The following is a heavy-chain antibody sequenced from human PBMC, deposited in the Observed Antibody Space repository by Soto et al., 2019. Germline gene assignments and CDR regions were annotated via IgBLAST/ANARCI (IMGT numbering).Heavy chain of an antibody. CDR3: ARAFSSGWLDY. J-gene: IGHJ4*02. V-gene: IGHV4-61*01. D-gene: IGHD6-19*01. CDR2: IYYSGST. Sequence: SETLSLTCTVSGGSVSSGSYYWSWIRQPPGKGLEWIGYIYYSGSTNYNPSLKSRVTISVDTSKNQFSLKLSSVTAADTAVYYCARAFSSGWLDYWGQGTLVTVSS. CDR1: GGSVSSGSYY.